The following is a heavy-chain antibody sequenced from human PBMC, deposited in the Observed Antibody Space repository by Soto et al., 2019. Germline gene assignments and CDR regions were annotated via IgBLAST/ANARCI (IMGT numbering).Heavy chain of an antibody. J-gene: IGHJ4*02. CDR2: IKNKTDGGTT. CDR1: GFTFSDAW. V-gene: IGHV3-15*01. Sequence: EVQLVESGGGLVKPGGFLRVSCEASGFTFSDAWMNWVRQTPGKGLEWVGRIKNKTDGGTTDYAAPVKGRFTISRDDSKNTLYLQMSSLKTEDTAVYYCTTVTYDFWSGYFTDYWGQGTLVTVSS. D-gene: IGHD3-3*01. CDR3: TTVTYDFWSGYFTDY.